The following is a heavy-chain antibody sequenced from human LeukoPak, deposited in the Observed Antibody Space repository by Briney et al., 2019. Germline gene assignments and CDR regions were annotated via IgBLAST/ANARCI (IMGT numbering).Heavy chain of an antibody. V-gene: IGHV3-30*03. J-gene: IGHJ3*02. CDR1: GFTFSSYG. CDR3: ASAKVYGDQEGNDAFDI. D-gene: IGHD4-17*01. Sequence: GGSLRLSCVASGFTFSSYGMHWVRQAPGKGLEWVAVISFDGSDKHYTDSVKGRLTISRDNSRDTLYLQMNSLRSDDTAVYYCASAKVYGDQEGNDAFDIWGQGTMVTVSS. CDR2: ISFDGSDK.